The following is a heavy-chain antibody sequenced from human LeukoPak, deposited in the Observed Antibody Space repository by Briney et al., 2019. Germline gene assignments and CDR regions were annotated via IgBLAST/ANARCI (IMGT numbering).Heavy chain of an antibody. CDR2: IKEDGSQK. CDR3: AAVVVAAHDAFDI. V-gene: IGHV3-7*01. J-gene: IGHJ3*02. Sequence: PGGSLRLSCAASGFTFSNHWMNWVRQAPGKGLEWVANIKEDGSQKKYVDSVKGRFTISRDNAKNSLYLQMNSLRAEDTAVYYCAAVVVAAHDAFDIWGQGTMVTVSS. CDR1: GFTFSNHW. D-gene: IGHD2-15*01.